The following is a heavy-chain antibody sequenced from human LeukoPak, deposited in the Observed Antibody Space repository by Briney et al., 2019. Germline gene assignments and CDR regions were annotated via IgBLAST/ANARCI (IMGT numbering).Heavy chain of an antibody. V-gene: IGHV3-23*01. Sequence: GGSLRLSCAASGFTFSNYAMNWVRQAPGKGLEWVSDISGSGTSTDYADSVKGRFTISRDTSKNTLYLQMNSLRAEDTALYYCAKDLHVSHYSSSSRGFDYWGQGTLVTMSS. CDR3: AKDLHVSHYSSSSRGFDY. D-gene: IGHD6-6*01. CDR1: GFTFSNYA. CDR2: ISGSGTST. J-gene: IGHJ4*02.